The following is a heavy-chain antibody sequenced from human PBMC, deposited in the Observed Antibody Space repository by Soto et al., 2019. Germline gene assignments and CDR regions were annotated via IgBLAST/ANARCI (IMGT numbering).Heavy chain of an antibody. Sequence: PSETLSLTCAVSGASIGSGGWWSWVRQPPGKGVEGYAEIFHDGNTNYSPSLKSRVTISVDKSQNQFSLNVYSVTAADTAVYYCARHEGWTGPDQWGQGTLVTVS. CDR1: GASIGSGGW. CDR3: ARHEGWTGPDQ. J-gene: IGHJ5*02. D-gene: IGHD2-8*02. CDR2: IFHDGNT. V-gene: IGHV4-4*02.